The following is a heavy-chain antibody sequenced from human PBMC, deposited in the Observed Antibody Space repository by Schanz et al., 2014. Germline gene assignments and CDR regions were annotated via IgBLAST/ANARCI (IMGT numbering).Heavy chain of an antibody. CDR1: GFTFSTYA. CDR3: AKDPSHGDYDYYFDY. D-gene: IGHD3-22*01. Sequence: EVQLLDSGGGLVQPGGSLRLSCAASGFTFSTYAMSWVRQAPGKGLEWVSAISGSGGSTYYADSVKGRFTISRDNAKNTLYLQMNSLRAEDTAVYYCAKDPSHGDYDYYFDYWGQGTLDTVSS. J-gene: IGHJ4*02. CDR2: ISGSGGST. V-gene: IGHV3-23*01.